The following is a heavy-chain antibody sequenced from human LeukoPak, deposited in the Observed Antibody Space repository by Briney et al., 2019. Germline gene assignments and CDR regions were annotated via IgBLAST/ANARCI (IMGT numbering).Heavy chain of an antibody. CDR3: ARAFYSSSSGGGNYFDY. CDR2: LNLNNGTT. D-gene: IGHD6-6*01. V-gene: IGHV1-8*01. CDR1: GYTFTSFD. J-gene: IGHJ4*01. Sequence: ASVKVSFTRSGYTFTSFDINWVRHAPGQGLEWMGYLNLNNGTTGYAQKFQGRVTLPRETSRGTAYMEVNSLKSDDTAIYSCARAFYSSSSGGGNYFDYWGLGTMVTVSS.